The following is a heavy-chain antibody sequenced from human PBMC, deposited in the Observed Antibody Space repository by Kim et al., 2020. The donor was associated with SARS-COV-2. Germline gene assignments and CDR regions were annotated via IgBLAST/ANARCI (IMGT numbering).Heavy chain of an antibody. Sequence: SETLSLTCTVSGGSISSGSYYWGWIRQHPGKGLEWIGNIYYSGSTYYNPSLKSRVTISVDTSKNQFSLKLSSVTAADTAVYYCARAGTIFGGVIDDLDYWGQGTLVTVSS. J-gene: IGHJ4*02. CDR1: GGSISSGSYY. V-gene: IGHV4-31*03. D-gene: IGHD3-3*01. CDR2: IYYSGST. CDR3: ARAGTIFGGVIDDLDY.